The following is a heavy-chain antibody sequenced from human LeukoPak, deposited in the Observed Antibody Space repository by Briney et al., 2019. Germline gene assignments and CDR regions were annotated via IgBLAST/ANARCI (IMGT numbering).Heavy chain of an antibody. CDR3: SNEGGVYLPFAD. D-gene: IGHD2-8*01. CDR2: ISPDGSNK. J-gene: IGHJ4*02. CDR1: GFRFDDYA. Sequence: PGGSLRLSCAASGFRFDDYALHWVRQAPGKWLEWVAVISPDGSNKYYADSVNGRFTISRDNSKSTLYLQMNTLTVEDTAIYHCSNEGGVYLPFADWGQGTRVTVSS. V-gene: IGHV3-30*18.